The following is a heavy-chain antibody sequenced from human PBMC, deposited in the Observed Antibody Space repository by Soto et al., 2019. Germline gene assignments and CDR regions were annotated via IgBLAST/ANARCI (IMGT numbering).Heavy chain of an antibody. V-gene: IGHV3-23*01. D-gene: IGHD3-9*01. CDR2: ITGSGGYT. CDR1: GFTFSSYA. CDR3: AKERYYDILTGPENYYYHYGMDV. J-gene: IGHJ6*02. Sequence: GGSLRLSCAASGFTFSSYAMSWVRQAPGKGLEWVSDITGSGGYTFYADSVTGRFTISRDNSKNTLYLQMSSLRAEDTAVYYCAKERYYDILTGPENYYYHYGMDVWGQGTTVTVSS.